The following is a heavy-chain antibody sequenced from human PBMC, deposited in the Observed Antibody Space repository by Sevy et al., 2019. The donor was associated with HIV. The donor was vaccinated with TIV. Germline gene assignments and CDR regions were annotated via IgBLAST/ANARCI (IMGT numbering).Heavy chain of an antibody. CDR2: IKQDGSEK. J-gene: IGHJ6*02. V-gene: IGHV3-7*01. CDR1: GFTFSSYW. Sequence: GGSLRLSCAASGFTFSSYWMSWVRQAPGKGLEWVANIKQDGSEKYYVDSVKGRFTISRDNAKNSLYLQMNSLRAEDTAVYTCARDVGRGYDFWSGYPYYYYYGMDFWGQGTTVTVSS. D-gene: IGHD3-3*01. CDR3: ARDVGRGYDFWSGYPYYYYYGMDF.